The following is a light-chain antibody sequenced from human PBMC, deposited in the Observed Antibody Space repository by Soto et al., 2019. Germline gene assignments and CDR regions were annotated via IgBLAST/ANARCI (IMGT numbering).Light chain of an antibody. CDR1: KIGSKI. V-gene: IGLV3-21*02. CDR2: DDD. CDR3: QIWDSDSDHYV. J-gene: IGLJ1*01. Sequence: SYELTQPPSVSVAPGQTAKITCGGDKIGSKIVHWYKQRPGQAPVAVVYDDDVRPSGIPERFSGSNSGNTATLTISRVEAGDEADYYCQIWDSDSDHYVFGSGTKVTVL.